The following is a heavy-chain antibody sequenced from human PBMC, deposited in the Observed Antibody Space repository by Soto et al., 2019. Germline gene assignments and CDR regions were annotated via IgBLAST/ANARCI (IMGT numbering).Heavy chain of an antibody. V-gene: IGHV1-3*01. CDR3: ARDREEQLLVPDY. CDR2: INAGNGNT. J-gene: IGHJ4*02. Sequence: VQLVQSGAEVKKPGASVKVSCKASGYTFTSYTMHWVRQAPGQRLEWMGWINAGNGNTKYSQKFQGRVTITRDTSASTAYMELSSLRSEDTAVYYWARDREEQLLVPDYWGQGTLVTVSS. D-gene: IGHD6-19*01. CDR1: GYTFTSYT.